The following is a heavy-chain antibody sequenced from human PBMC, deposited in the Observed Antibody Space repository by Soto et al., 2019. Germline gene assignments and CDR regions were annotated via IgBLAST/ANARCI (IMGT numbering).Heavy chain of an antibody. V-gene: IGHV4-30-2*01. CDR3: AAGAIFGVVPLDY. D-gene: IGHD3-3*01. Sequence: QLQLQESGSGLVKPSQTLSLTCAVSGGSISSGGYSWSWIRQPPGKGLEWIGYIYHSGSTYYNPSHKSRVTISVDRSKNQCSLKLSSVTAADTAVYYCAAGAIFGVVPLDYWGQGTLVTVSS. CDR1: GGSISSGGYS. J-gene: IGHJ4*02. CDR2: IYHSGST.